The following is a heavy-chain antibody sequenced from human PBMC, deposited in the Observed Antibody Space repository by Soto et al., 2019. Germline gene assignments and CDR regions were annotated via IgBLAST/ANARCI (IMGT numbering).Heavy chain of an antibody. CDR3: ARVGYSYGIDY. Sequence: EVQLVESGGGLVQPGGSLRLSCAASGFTFSTYWMHWVRQAPGKGLAWVSRINSDGSSTSYADSVKGRFTISRDNAKNTLYLQMNSLRAEDTAMYYCARVGYSYGIDYWGQGTLVTVSS. V-gene: IGHV3-74*01. CDR2: INSDGSST. J-gene: IGHJ4*02. D-gene: IGHD5-18*01. CDR1: GFTFSTYW.